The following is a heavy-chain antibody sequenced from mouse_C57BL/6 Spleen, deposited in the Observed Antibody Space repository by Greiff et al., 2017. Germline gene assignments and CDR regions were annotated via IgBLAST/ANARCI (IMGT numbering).Heavy chain of an antibody. CDR2: INPNNGGT. CDR1: GYTFTDYN. V-gene: IGHV1-22*01. Sequence: VQLQQSGPELVKPGASVKMSCKASGYTFTDYNMHWVKQSHGKSLEWIGYINPNNGGTSYNQKFKGKATLTVNKSSSTAYMELRSLTSEDSAVYYCARGDYDEDWYFEGWGTGTTVTVAS. J-gene: IGHJ1*03. D-gene: IGHD2-4*01. CDR3: ARGDYDEDWYFEG.